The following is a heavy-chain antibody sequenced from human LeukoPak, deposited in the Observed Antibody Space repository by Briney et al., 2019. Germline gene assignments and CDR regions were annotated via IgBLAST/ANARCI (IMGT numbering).Heavy chain of an antibody. CDR1: GDSISNYY. J-gene: IGHJ5*02. CDR2: IYYTGQT. V-gene: IGHV4-59*01. D-gene: IGHD3-10*01. Sequence: SETPSLTCTVSGDSISNYYWTWIRQPPGKGLEWIGYIYYTGQTKYNPSLESRVTISVDTSRGHFSLRLTSVTAADTAIYYCARGGGDYNGSGDWFDPWGQGTLVTVSS. CDR3: ARGGGDYNGSGDWFDP.